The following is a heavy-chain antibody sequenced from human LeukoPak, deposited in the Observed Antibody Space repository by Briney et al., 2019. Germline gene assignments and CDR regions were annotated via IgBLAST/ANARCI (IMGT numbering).Heavy chain of an antibody. CDR2: ISGSGGST. D-gene: IGHD3-10*01. J-gene: IGHJ4*02. Sequence: GGSLRLSCAASGFTFSSYAMSWVRQAPGKGLEWVSAISGSGGSTYYADSVKGRFTISRDNSKNTLYLQMSSLRAEDTAVYYCAKDLVYYGSGSFDYWGQGTLVTVSS. CDR1: GFTFSSYA. CDR3: AKDLVYYGSGSFDY. V-gene: IGHV3-23*01.